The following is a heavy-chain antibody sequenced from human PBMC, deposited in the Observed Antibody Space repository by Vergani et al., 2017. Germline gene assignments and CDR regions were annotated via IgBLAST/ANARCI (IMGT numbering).Heavy chain of an antibody. V-gene: IGHV4-39*01. D-gene: IGHD3-16*01. CDR1: GDSIISRSYY. CDR2: IYNSGNG. CDR3: ASVMYYSDSTSHFRGRYFDV. Sequence: QMQLQESGPGLVKASETLSLTCTVSGDSIISRSYYWGWIRQPPGKGLEWIGSIYNSGNGDSSSSLKSRVTISADTSKNQFSLRLTSVTAADTAVYYCASVMYYSDSTSHFRGRYFDVWGRGTLVTVPS. J-gene: IGHJ2*01.